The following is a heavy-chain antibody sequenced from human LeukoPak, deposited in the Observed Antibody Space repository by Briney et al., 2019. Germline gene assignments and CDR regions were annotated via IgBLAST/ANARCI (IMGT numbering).Heavy chain of an antibody. J-gene: IGHJ4*02. D-gene: IGHD5-24*01. Sequence: SETLSLTCSVSGDSVSNSHYYWAWIRQPPGKGLEWIGTIFHSGTTYYSPSLTGRVTISVDTFMTQFSLRLSSLTAADTAVYYCASERWSRRSYFDYWGQGILVTVSS. CDR2: IFHSGTT. V-gene: IGHV4-39*07. CDR1: GDSVSNSHYY. CDR3: ASERWSRRSYFDY.